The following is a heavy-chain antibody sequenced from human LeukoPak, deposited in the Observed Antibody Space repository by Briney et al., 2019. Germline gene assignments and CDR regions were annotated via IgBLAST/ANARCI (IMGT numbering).Heavy chain of an antibody. J-gene: IGHJ5*02. V-gene: IGHV3-23*01. CDR1: GFTFTSDA. Sequence: QTGGSLRLSCVASGFTFTSDAMNWVRQAPGKGLEWVSSIVSRGTTQYADSVKGRFTVSRDTSKNTLYLQMNSLRADDTAVYYCAKCSTSAYTTGWCNWIDPWGQGTLVTVSS. CDR3: AKCSTSAYTTGWCNWIDP. D-gene: IGHD6-19*01. CDR2: IVSRGTT.